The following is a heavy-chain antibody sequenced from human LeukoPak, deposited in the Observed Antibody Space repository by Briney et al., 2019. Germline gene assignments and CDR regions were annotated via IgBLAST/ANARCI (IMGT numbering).Heavy chain of an antibody. Sequence: SETLSLTCAVYGGSFSGYYWSWIRQPPGKGLEWIGEINHSGSTNYNPSLKSRVTISVDTSKNKFSLKLSSVTAADTAVYYCASFDSPHHGLDYWGQGTLVTVSS. CDR2: INHSGST. D-gene: IGHD1-14*01. CDR3: ASFDSPHHGLDY. J-gene: IGHJ4*02. CDR1: GGSFSGYY. V-gene: IGHV4-34*01.